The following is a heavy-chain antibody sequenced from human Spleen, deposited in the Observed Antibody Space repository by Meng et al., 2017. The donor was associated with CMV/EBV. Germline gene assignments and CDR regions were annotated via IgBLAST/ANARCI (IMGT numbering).Heavy chain of an antibody. CDR1: GFSFSTYE. Sequence: GGSLRLSCATSGFSFSTYEMNWVRQAPGKGLEWVAIISYDGTTKYYADSVKGRFTISRDNSKSTLYLQMNSLRAEDTAVYYCARAEQWLSTDYWGQGTLVTVSS. CDR2: ISYDGTTK. J-gene: IGHJ4*02. D-gene: IGHD6-19*01. V-gene: IGHV3-30*04. CDR3: ARAEQWLSTDY.